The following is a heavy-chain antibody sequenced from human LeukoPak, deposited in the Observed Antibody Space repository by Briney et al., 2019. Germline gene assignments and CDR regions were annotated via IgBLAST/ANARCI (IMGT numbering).Heavy chain of an antibody. J-gene: IGHJ4*02. CDR3: RAAADLNDY. CDR2: IRSKADSYTT. D-gene: IGHD6-13*01. Sequence: GGSLRLSCAASGFTFSGSAMHWVRQASGKGPEWLGRIRSKADSYTTAYAASVKGRFIVSRDDSKNTAYLQMNSLKAEDTAVYYCRAAADLNDYWGQGTLVTVSS. CDR1: GFTFSGSA. V-gene: IGHV3-73*01.